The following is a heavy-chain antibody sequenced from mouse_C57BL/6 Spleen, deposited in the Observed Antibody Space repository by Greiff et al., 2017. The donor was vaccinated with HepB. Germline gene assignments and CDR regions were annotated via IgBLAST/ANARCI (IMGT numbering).Heavy chain of an antibody. V-gene: IGHV5-9*01. Sequence: DVMLVESGGGLVKPGGSLKLSCAASGFTFSSYTMSWVRQTPEKRLEWVATISGGGGNTYYPDSVKGRFTISRDNAKNTLYLQMSSLRSEDTALYYCARRNWDGGFAYWGQGTLVTVSA. D-gene: IGHD4-1*01. CDR3: ARRNWDGGFAY. J-gene: IGHJ3*01. CDR2: ISGGGGNT. CDR1: GFTFSSYT.